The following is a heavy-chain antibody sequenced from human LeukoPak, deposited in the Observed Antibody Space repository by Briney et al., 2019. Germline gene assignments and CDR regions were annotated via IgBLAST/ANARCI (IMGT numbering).Heavy chain of an antibody. J-gene: IGHJ6*03. CDR3: ARFAAGGPYYYYMDV. CDR2: ISSSSSYI. CDR1: GFTFSSYS. Sequence: GGSLRLSCAASGFTFSSYSMNWVRQVPGKGLEWVSSISSSSSYIYYADSVKGRFTISRDNAKNSLYLQMNSLRADDTAVYYCARFAAGGPYYYYMDVWGKGTTVTVSS. V-gene: IGHV3-21*01. D-gene: IGHD3-10*01.